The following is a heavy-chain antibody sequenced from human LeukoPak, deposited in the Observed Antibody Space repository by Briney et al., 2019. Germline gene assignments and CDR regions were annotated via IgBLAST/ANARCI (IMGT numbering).Heavy chain of an antibody. CDR3: ARDVVGGSYPHFDY. J-gene: IGHJ4*02. CDR2: IYYSGTT. Sequence: SETLSLTCTVSGGSVSSGSYYWSWIRQPPGKGLEWIGHIYYSGTTNYNPSLNSRVTISVDTSKNQFSLKPSSVSAADTAVYYCARDVVGGSYPHFDYWGQGTLVTVSS. D-gene: IGHD1-26*01. V-gene: IGHV4-61*01. CDR1: GGSVSSGSYY.